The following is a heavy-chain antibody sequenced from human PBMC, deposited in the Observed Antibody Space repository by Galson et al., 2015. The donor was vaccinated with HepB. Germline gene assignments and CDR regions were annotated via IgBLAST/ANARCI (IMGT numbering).Heavy chain of an antibody. CDR3: ARATYYYDSSGSPSNDY. V-gene: IGHV3-33*01. J-gene: IGHJ4*02. CDR2: IWYDGSNK. D-gene: IGHD3-22*01. Sequence: SLRLSCAASGFTFSSYGIHWVRQAPGKGLEWVAVIWYDGSNKYYADSVKGRFTISRDNSKNTLYLQMNSLRAEDTAVYYCARATYYYDSSGSPSNDYWGQGTLVTVSS. CDR1: GFTFSSYG.